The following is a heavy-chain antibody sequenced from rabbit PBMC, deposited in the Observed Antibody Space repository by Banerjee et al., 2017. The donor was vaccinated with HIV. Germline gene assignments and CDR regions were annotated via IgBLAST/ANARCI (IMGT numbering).Heavy chain of an antibody. CDR3: ARDLAGVIGWNFNL. D-gene: IGHD4-1*01. J-gene: IGHJ4*01. CDR2: IYAGSSGGT. V-gene: IGHV1S45*01. Sequence: QEQLEESGGGLVKPGASLTLTCTASGFTISSIYWICWVRQAPGKGLEWIACIYAGSSGGTYYASWAKGRFTISKTSSTTVTLQMTSLTAADTATYFCARDLAGVIGWNFNLWGPGTLVTVS. CDR1: GFTISSIYW.